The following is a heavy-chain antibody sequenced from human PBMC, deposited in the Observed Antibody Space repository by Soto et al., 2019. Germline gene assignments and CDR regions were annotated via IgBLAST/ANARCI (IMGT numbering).Heavy chain of an antibody. CDR3: ARGPSSYYDFWSGYSMGRISGYYYDMDV. V-gene: IGHV1-8*01. D-gene: IGHD3-3*01. Sequence: GASVKVSCKASGYTFTSYDINWVRQATGQGLEWMGWMNPNSGNTGYAQKFQGRVTMTRNTSISTAYIELSSLRSEDTAVYYCARGPSSYYDFWSGYSMGRISGYYYDMDVWDKGTTVTVSS. J-gene: IGHJ6*03. CDR1: GYTFTSYD. CDR2: MNPNSGNT.